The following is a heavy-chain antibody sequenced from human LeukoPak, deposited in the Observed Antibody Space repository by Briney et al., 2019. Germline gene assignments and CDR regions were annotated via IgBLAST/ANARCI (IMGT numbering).Heavy chain of an antibody. CDR3: ARGYSSGSYFEY. CDR1: GFTFRNYW. D-gene: IGHD3-10*01. Sequence: QSGGSLRLSCAASGFTFRNYWMSWVRQAPGEGLEWVANIRPDGSQKYYVDSARGRFTISRDNAKSSLYLQMSSLRPEDTATYYCARGYSSGSYFEYWGQGTLVTVSS. CDR2: IRPDGSQK. J-gene: IGHJ4*02. V-gene: IGHV3-7*03.